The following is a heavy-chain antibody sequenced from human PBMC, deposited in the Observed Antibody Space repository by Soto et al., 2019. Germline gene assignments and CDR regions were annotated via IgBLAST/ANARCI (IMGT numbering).Heavy chain of an antibody. CDR3: AREGSSSVVTSCDY. CDR2: ISYDGSNK. V-gene: IGHV3-30-3*01. CDR1: GFTFSSYA. Sequence: QVQLVESGGGVVQPGRSLRLSCAASGFTFSSYAMHWVRQAPGKGLEWVAVISYDGSNKYYADSFKGRFTISRDNSKNTRYLQMNSRRAEDTAVYYCAREGSSSVVTSCDYWGQGTLVTVSS. J-gene: IGHJ4*02. D-gene: IGHD6-13*01.